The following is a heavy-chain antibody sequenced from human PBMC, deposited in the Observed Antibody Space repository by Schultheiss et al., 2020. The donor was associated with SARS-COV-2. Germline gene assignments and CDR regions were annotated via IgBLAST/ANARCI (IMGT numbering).Heavy chain of an antibody. CDR2: ISSSGSTI. CDR3: ARGGYDFWSGYSLGAFDI. Sequence: GGSLRLSCAASGFTFSSYEMNWVRQAPGKGLEWVSYISSSGSTIYYADSVKGRFTISRDNAKNSLYLQMNSLRAEDTAVYYCARGGYDFWSGYSLGAFDIWGQGTMVTVSS. D-gene: IGHD3-3*01. V-gene: IGHV3-48*03. J-gene: IGHJ3*02. CDR1: GFTFSSYE.